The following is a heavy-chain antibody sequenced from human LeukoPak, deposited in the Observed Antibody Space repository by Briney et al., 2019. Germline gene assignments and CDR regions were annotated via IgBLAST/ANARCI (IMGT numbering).Heavy chain of an antibody. CDR3: ARGELRYHYDNSGYQRLEYYFDY. CDR1: GGSISSYY. Sequence: PSETLSLTCTVSGGSISSYYWSWIRQPPGKGLEWIGYIYYSGSTNYNPSLKSRVTISVDTSKNQFSLKLTSVTAADTAVYYCARGELRYHYDNSGYQRLEYYFDYWGQGTLVTVSS. J-gene: IGHJ4*02. V-gene: IGHV4-59*08. D-gene: IGHD3-22*01. CDR2: IYYSGST.